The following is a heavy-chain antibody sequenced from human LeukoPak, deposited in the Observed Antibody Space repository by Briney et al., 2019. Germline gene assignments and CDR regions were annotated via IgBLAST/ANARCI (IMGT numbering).Heavy chain of an antibody. CDR3: ARDRDFWSGYQYYYYGMDV. J-gene: IGHJ6*02. D-gene: IGHD3-3*01. CDR2: IYSGGST. CDR1: GFTVSSNH. V-gene: IGHV3-66*01. Sequence: PGGSLRLSCAASGFTVSSNHMSWVRQAPGKGLEWVSVIYSGGSTYYADSVKGRFTISRDNSKNTLYLQMNSLRAEDTAVYYCARDRDFWSGYQYYYYGMDVWGQGTTVTVSS.